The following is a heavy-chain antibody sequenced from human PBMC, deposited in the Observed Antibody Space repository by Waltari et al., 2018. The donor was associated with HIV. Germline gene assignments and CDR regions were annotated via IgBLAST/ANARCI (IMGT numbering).Heavy chain of an antibody. D-gene: IGHD3-3*01. V-gene: IGHV1-46*01. CDR2: INPSGGST. Sequence: QVQLVQSGAEVKKPGASVKVSCKASGYTFTSYYMHWVRQAPGQGLEWVGIINPSGGSTSYAQKFQGRVTMTRDTSTSTVYMELSSLRSEDTAVYYCARDVLRFLELGGADYWGQGTLVTVSS. J-gene: IGHJ4*02. CDR3: ARDVLRFLELGGADY. CDR1: GYTFTSYY.